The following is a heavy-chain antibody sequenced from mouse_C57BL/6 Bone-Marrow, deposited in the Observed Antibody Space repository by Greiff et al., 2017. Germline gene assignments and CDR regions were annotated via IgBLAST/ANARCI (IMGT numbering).Heavy chain of an antibody. CDR2: ISSGGSYT. Sequence: EVKLVESGGDLVKPGGSLKLSCAASGFTFSSYGMSWVRQTPDKRLEWVATISSGGSYTYYPYSVKGRFTISRDNAKNTLYLQMSSLKSEDTAMYYCARHPLLPYYFDYWGQGTTLTVSS. D-gene: IGHD1-1*01. V-gene: IGHV5-6*01. J-gene: IGHJ2*01. CDR1: GFTFSSYG. CDR3: ARHPLLPYYFDY.